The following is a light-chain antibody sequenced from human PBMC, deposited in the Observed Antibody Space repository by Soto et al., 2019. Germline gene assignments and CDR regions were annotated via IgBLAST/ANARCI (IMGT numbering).Light chain of an antibody. Sequence: DIQLTQSPSFLSASVGDRVTITCRASQGISSYLAWYQQKPGKAPKLLIYAASTLQSGVPSRFSGSGSGTEFPLTISSLQPEDFATYYCQQLNSYSFGQGTRLEIK. J-gene: IGKJ5*01. CDR1: QGISSY. CDR2: AAS. CDR3: QQLNSYS. V-gene: IGKV1-9*01.